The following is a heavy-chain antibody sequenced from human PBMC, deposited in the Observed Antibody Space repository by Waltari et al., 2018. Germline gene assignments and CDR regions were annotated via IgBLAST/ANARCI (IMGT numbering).Heavy chain of an antibody. J-gene: IGHJ4*02. CDR1: GGSFSGYY. CDR2: INHSGST. Sequence: QVQLQQWGAGLLKPSETLSLTCAVYGGSFSGYYWSWLRQPPGKGLEWIGEINHSGSTNYNPSLKRRVTISVDTSKNQFSLKLSSVTAADTAVYYCARWNDFWSGYYRSGQFDYWGQGTLVTVSS. D-gene: IGHD3-3*01. CDR3: ARWNDFWSGYYRSGQFDY. V-gene: IGHV4-34*01.